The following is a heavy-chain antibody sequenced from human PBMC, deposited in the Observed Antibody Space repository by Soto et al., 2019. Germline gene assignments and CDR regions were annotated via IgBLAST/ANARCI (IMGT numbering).Heavy chain of an antibody. CDR1: GHYISCGYY. CDR2: IYHSGRI. J-gene: IGHJ6*02. V-gene: IGHV4-38-2*02. Sequence: SETLSFTCAVCGHYISCGYYWGWLRQPPGKGLEWIGSIYHSGRIYSNPSLKSRMAISVDSTKKQFFLRLRSVTAADTAVHYCVRDWRSNCYYGIDVWGQTTTVTVSS. CDR3: VRDWRSNCYYGIDV. D-gene: IGHD3-3*01.